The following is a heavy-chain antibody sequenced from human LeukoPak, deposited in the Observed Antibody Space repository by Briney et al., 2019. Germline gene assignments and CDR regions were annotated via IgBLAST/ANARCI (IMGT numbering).Heavy chain of an antibody. CDR1: GGSISSYY. J-gene: IGHJ5*02. CDR2: IYYSGST. Sequence: SETLSLTCTVSGGSISSYYWSWIRQPPGKGLEWIGYIYYSGSTNYNPSLKSRVTISVDTSKNQFSLKLSSVTAADTAVYYCAGIVPAAITPRGWFDPWGQGILVTVSS. D-gene: IGHD2-2*02. CDR3: AGIVPAAITPRGWFDP. V-gene: IGHV4-59*08.